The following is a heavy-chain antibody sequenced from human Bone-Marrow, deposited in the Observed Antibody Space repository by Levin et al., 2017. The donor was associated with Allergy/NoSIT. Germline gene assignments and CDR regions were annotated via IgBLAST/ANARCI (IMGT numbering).Heavy chain of an antibody. CDR1: GSSISSDYY. CDR3: ARSSFHYGYLLHAFDI. CDR2: ISHSEST. Sequence: SETLSLTCAVSGSSISSDYYWGWIRLPPGKGLEWVGSISHSESTYYNPSLKSRVTISVDTSKNQFSLNLNSVTAADTAVYYCARSSFHYGYLLHAFDIWGQGTMVTVSS. J-gene: IGHJ3*02. V-gene: IGHV4-38-2*01. D-gene: IGHD5-18*01.